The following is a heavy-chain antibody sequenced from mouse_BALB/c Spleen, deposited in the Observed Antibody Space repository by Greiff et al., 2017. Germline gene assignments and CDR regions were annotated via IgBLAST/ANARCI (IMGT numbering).Heavy chain of an antibody. J-gene: IGHJ4*01. CDR1: GFNIKDYY. V-gene: IGHV14-4*02. CDR2: IDPENGDT. Sequence: VQLQQSGAELVRSGASVKLSCTASGFNIKDYYMHWVKQRPEQGLEWIGWIDPENGDTEYAPKLQGKATMTADTSSNTAYLQLSSLTSEDTAVYYCFTTATRYAMDYWGQGTSVTVSS. D-gene: IGHD1-2*01. CDR3: FTTATRYAMDY.